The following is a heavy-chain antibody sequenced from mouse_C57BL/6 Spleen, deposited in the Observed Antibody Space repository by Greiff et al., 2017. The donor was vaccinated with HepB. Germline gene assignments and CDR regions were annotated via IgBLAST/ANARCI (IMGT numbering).Heavy chain of an antibody. CDR1: GYTFTSYW. Sequence: QVQLQQPGAELVRPGTSVKLSCKASGYTFTSYWMHWVKQRPGQGLEWIGVIDPSDSYTNYNQKFKGKATLTVDTSSSTAYMQLSSLTSEDSAVYYCAAYGLVWGTGTTVTVSS. J-gene: IGHJ1*03. V-gene: IGHV1-59*01. CDR3: AAYGLV. D-gene: IGHD1-1*01. CDR2: IDPSDSYT.